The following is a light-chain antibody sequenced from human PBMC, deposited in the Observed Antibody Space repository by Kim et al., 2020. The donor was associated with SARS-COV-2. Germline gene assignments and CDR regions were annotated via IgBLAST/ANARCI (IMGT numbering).Light chain of an antibody. V-gene: IGLV3-27*01. J-gene: IGLJ2*01. CDR2: KDS. CDR1: GLAKKC. Sequence: VSPGQTARIPCSGEGLAKKCARWFKQKPGQAPVLVICKDSERPSGIPERFSGSSSGTTVTLTISGAQVEDEADYYCYSAADNNGVFGGGTKLTVL. CDR3: YSAADNNGV.